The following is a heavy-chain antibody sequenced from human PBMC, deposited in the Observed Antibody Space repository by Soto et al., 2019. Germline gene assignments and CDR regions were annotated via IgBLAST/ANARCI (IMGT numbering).Heavy chain of an antibody. CDR2: IIPIFGTA. CDR3: ARDLKRYYDSSGYGYYYYGMDV. D-gene: IGHD3-22*01. J-gene: IGHJ6*02. V-gene: IGHV1-69*13. Sequence: ASVKVSCKASGGTFSSYAISWVRQAPGQGLEWMGGIIPIFGTANCAQKFQGRVTITADESTTTAYMELSSLRSEDTAVYYCARDLKRYYDSSGYGYYYYGMDVWGQGTTVTVSS. CDR1: GGTFSSYA.